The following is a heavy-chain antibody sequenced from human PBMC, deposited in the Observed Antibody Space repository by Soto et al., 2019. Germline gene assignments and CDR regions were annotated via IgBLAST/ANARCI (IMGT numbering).Heavy chain of an antibody. CDR2: MTPKSGYT. D-gene: IGHD1-20*01. CDR1: GYTFTDYD. V-gene: IGHV1-8*02. CDR3: TRNLYNTGDFDH. Sequence: QVQLMQSGAEVRKPGASVKVSCKASGYTFTDYDINWVRQATVQGLEWLGWMTPKSGYTGYAQKFQGRVTLTRDTSRGTAYMELSSLTSEDTAVYYCTRNLYNTGDFDHWGQGPLVTVSS. J-gene: IGHJ4*02.